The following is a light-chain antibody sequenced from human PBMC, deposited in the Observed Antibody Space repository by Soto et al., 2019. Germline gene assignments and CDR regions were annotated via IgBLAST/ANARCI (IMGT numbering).Light chain of an antibody. CDR3: FSYAGSYTWV. CDR1: SSDVGGYNY. Sequence: QSVLTQPRSVSGSPGQSVTISCTGTSSDVGGYNYVSWYQQHPGKAPKLMIYDVSKRPSGVPDRFSGSKSGNTASLTISGLQAEDGADYYCFSYAGSYTWVFGGGTQLTVL. J-gene: IGLJ3*02. CDR2: DVS. V-gene: IGLV2-11*01.